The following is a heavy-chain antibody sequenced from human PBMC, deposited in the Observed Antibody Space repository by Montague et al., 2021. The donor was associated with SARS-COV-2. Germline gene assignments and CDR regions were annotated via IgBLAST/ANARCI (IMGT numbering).Heavy chain of an antibody. CDR2: IHHGEST. D-gene: IGHD3-10*01. J-gene: IGHJ6*03. CDR1: GGSFSTYS. Sequence: SETLSLTCAVHGGSFSTYSWNWIRQPPGKGLEWIGEIHHGESTNYNPSLKSRVTISAYTSKNQSSLKLTSVAAADTAVYYCARLGDGVVPSPILGVGPYYSSYYMGVWGKGTPVTVSS. CDR3: ARLGDGVVPSPILGVGPYYSSYYMGV. V-gene: IGHV4-34*01.